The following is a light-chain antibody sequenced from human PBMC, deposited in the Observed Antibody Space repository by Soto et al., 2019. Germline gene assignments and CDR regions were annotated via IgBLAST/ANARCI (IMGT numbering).Light chain of an antibody. Sequence: DIVMTQSPDSLAVSLGERAAINCKSSQSVLSSSNNENYLAWYQQKPGQPPKLLIYWASTRASGVPDRFSVSGSLSEFAPAISSLQADDVVLYYCQQYYDTPLTFGGGTEVEIK. CDR2: WAS. J-gene: IGKJ4*01. CDR1: QSVLSSSNNENY. V-gene: IGKV4-1*01. CDR3: QQYYDTPLT.